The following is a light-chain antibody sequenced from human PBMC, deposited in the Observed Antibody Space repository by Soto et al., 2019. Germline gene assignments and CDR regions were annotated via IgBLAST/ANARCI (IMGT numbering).Light chain of an antibody. CDR1: QSIDSY. Sequence: DIQMTQSPSSLSASVGDRVTITCRASQSIDSYLNWYQHKPGKAPKLLIYAASSLQSGVPSRFSGSGSGTDFTLTISSLQPEDFASYSCQQSSTTPWTFGQGTKVEVE. CDR3: QQSSTTPWT. CDR2: AAS. V-gene: IGKV1-39*01. J-gene: IGKJ1*01.